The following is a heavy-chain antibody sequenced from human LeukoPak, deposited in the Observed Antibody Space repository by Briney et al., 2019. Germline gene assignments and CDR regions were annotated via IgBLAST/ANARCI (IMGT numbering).Heavy chain of an antibody. CDR3: ATTRGVITPDSNHYYIYV. V-gene: IGHV4-34*01. Sequence: SETLSLTCAVWGGSFSDFYCPWIRQPPGKGLEWIGEINHSGNTKDNPSLKSRVTILLDTSKNQFSLKVRSVTAADTAVYYCATTRGVITPDSNHYYIYVWGKGTTVTVSS. J-gene: IGHJ6*03. CDR1: GGSFSDFY. CDR2: INHSGNT. D-gene: IGHD3-10*01.